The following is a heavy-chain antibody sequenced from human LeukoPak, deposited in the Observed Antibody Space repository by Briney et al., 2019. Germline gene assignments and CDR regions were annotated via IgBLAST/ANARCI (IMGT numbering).Heavy chain of an antibody. D-gene: IGHD3-3*01. Sequence: GSLRLSCAASGITVSSNYMSWVRQAPGKGLEWIGSIYYSGSTYYNPPLKSRVTISVDTSKNQFSLKLSSVTAADTAVYYCARRGRVFGVVTGFDYWGQGTLVTVSS. J-gene: IGHJ4*02. CDR3: ARRGRVFGVVTGFDY. CDR1: GITVSSNY. CDR2: IYYSGST. V-gene: IGHV4-39*01.